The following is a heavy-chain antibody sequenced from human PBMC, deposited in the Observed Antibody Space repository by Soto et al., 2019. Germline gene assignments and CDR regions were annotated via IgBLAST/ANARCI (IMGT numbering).Heavy chain of an antibody. CDR1: GYMFNSAG. J-gene: IGHJ4*02. V-gene: IGHV1-18*04. Sequence: QLVQSGDEVKKPGASVKVSCRASGYMFNSAGISWLLQVTGQGLEWMGWVSTYREHTKSVQKFQDRDTLTADTSTSTVHMERRSLRSADTAVYYCARDLNWNNCSGLNSWGPVSLVTVTS. CDR3: ARDLNWNNCSGLNS. CDR2: VSTYREHT. D-gene: IGHD1-20*01.